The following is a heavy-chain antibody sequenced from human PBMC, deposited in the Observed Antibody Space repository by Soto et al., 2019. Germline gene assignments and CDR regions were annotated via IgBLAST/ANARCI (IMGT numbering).Heavy chain of an antibody. CDR2: ISGRGSPI. CDR1: GYSSFSYYS. Sequence: GGSLRLSCAASGYSSFSYYSMNWVRQAPGKGLEWVSFISGRGSPIYYADSVRGRFTISRDNAKNSLSLEMNNLRVEDTAVYYCARVRGQSYGYVDYWGQGTLVTVSS. D-gene: IGHD3-16*01. J-gene: IGHJ4*02. CDR3: ARVRGQSYGYVDY. V-gene: IGHV3-48*01.